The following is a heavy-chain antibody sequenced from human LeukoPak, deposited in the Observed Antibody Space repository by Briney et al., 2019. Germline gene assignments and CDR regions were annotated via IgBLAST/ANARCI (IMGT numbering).Heavy chain of an antibody. J-gene: IGHJ5*02. CDR1: GASISSHY. CDR2: ISYSGIT. D-gene: IGHD2-15*01. V-gene: IGHV4-59*11. Sequence: TSETLSLTCTVSGASISSHYWSWIRQSPGKGLEWIGYISYSGITNYNPPLKSRVTISVDTSKNHFSLRLSSVTAADTAVYYCASRAHCSGGSCYGNWFDPWGQGTLVTVSS. CDR3: ASRAHCSGGSCYGNWFDP.